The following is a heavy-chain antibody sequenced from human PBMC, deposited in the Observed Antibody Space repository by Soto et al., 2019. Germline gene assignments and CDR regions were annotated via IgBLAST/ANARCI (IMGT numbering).Heavy chain of an antibody. CDR3: ASRLYYDSSGRRAFDI. CDR2: IIPIFGTA. CDR1: GGTFSSYA. J-gene: IGHJ3*02. D-gene: IGHD3-22*01. V-gene: IGHV1-69*13. Sequence: SVKVSCKASGGTFSSYAISWVRQAPGQGLEWMGGIIPIFGTANYAQKFQGRVTITADESTSTAYMELGSLRSEDTAVYYCASRLYYDSSGRRAFDIWGQGTMVTVSS.